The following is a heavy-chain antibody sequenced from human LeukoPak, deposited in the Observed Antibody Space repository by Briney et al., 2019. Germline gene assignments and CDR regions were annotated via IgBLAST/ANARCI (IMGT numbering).Heavy chain of an antibody. CDR2: IYYSGST. CDR3: ARDQGGSGSYIDAFDI. CDR1: GGSISSYY. J-gene: IGHJ3*02. D-gene: IGHD1-26*01. Sequence: SETLSLTCTVSGGSISSYYWSWIRQPPGKGLEWIGYIYYSGSTNYNPSLKSRVTIPVDTSKNQFSLKLSYVTAADTAVYYCARDQGGSGSYIDAFDIWGQGTMVTVSS. V-gene: IGHV4-59*01.